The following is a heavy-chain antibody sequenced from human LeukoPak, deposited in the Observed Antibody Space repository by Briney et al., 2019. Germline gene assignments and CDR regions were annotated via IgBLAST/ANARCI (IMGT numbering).Heavy chain of an antibody. CDR2: ISYIGST. CDR3: ARHGNHVGGIQLWLSLDY. J-gene: IGHJ4*02. Sequence: SETLSLTCTVSGGSISSFYWSWIRQPPGKGLEGIGYISYIGSTNYNPSLKSRVTISVDTSKNQFSLKLSSVTAADTAVYYCARHGNHVGGIQLWLSLDYWGQGTLVTVSS. CDR1: GGSISSFY. V-gene: IGHV4-59*08. D-gene: IGHD5-18*01.